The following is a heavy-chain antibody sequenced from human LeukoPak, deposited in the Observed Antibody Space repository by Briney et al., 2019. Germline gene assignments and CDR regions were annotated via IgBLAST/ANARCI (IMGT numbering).Heavy chain of an antibody. V-gene: IGHV1-2*02. D-gene: IGHD1-26*01. CDR1: GYTFTGYY. CDR3: ARARELPAEVGATSSNGDFDIWGQGTMVTVSSDYYYYYYMDV. CDR2: INPNSGGT. Sequence: ASVKVSCKASGYTFTGYYMHWVRQAPGQGLEWMGWINPNSGGTNYAQKFQGRVTMTRDTSLSTAYLELSRLRSEDTAIYYCARARELPAEVGATSSNGDFDIWGQGTMVTVSSDYYYYYYMDVWGKGTTVTVSS. J-gene: IGHJ6*03.